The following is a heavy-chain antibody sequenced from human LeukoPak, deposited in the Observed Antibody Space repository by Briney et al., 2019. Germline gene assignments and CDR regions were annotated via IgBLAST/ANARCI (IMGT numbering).Heavy chain of an antibody. CDR2: TNPNSGGT. Sequence: GASVMVSCKASGYTFTGYYMHWVRQAPGQGLEWMGWTNPNSGGTNYAQKFQGRVTMTRDTFISTAYMELSRLRSDDTAVYYCARVLGETDAFDIWGQGTMVTVSS. D-gene: IGHD2-21*01. CDR1: GYTFTGYY. CDR3: ARVLGETDAFDI. J-gene: IGHJ3*02. V-gene: IGHV1-2*02.